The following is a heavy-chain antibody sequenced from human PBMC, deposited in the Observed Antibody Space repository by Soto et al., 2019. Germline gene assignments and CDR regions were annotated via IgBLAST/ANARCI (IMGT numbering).Heavy chain of an antibody. D-gene: IGHD2-15*01. CDR3: ARGLRYCSGGSRIVDTCFGYFDY. CDR2: IYHSGST. CDR1: GGSISSYY. Sequence: SETLSLTCTVSGGSISSYYWSWIRQPPGKGLEWIGYIYHSGSTNYNPSLKSRVTISVDTSKNQFSLKLSSVTAADTAVYYCARGLRYCSGGSRIVDTCFGYFDYWGQGTRVTVS. V-gene: IGHV4-59*12. J-gene: IGHJ4*02.